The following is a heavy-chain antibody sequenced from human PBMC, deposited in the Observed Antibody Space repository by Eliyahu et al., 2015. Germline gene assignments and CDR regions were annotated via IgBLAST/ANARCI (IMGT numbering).Heavy chain of an antibody. V-gene: IGHV3-13*01. CDR2: IDTAGES. CDR3: ARGISAGYKYYFDS. Sequence: EVQLVDSGGGLVQXGGSLXLSCAASGFTFNTSDMHWVRQATGKGLEWVSGIDTAGESYYLGSVKGRFTISRENAKNSFYLQMNSLRAGDTALYYCARGISAGYKYYFDSWGQGSLVTVSS. D-gene: IGHD3-3*02. CDR1: GFTFNTSD. J-gene: IGHJ4*02.